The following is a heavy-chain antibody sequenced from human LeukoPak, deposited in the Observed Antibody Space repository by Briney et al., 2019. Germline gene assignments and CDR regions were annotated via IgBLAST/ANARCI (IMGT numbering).Heavy chain of an antibody. CDR2: IYTSGST. CDR1: GGSISSYY. Sequence: PSETLSLTCTVSGGSISSYYWSWIRQPAGKGLDWIGRIYTSGSTNYNPSLKSRVTMSVDTSKNQFSLKLSSVTAADTAVYYCARARSSSPYYYYYYMDVWGKGTTVTVSS. J-gene: IGHJ6*03. CDR3: ARARSSSPYYYYYYMDV. D-gene: IGHD6-6*01. V-gene: IGHV4-4*07.